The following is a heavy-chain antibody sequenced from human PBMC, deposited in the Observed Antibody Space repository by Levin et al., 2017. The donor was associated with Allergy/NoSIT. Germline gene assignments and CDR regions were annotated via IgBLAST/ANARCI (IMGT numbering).Heavy chain of an antibody. V-gene: IGHV3-30*18. CDR2: ISYDGSNK. D-gene: IGHD2-8*01. J-gene: IGHJ6*02. CDR3: AKDLLYCTNGVCYGYYYYYGMDV. Sequence: SCAASGFTFSSYGMHWVRQAPGKGLEWVAVISYDGSNKYYADSVKGRFTISRDNSKNTLYLQMNSLRAEDTAVYYCAKDLLYCTNGVCYGYYYYYGMDVWGQGTTVTVSS. CDR1: GFTFSSYG.